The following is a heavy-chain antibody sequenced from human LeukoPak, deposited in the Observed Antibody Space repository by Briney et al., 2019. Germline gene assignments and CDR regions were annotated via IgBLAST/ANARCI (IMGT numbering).Heavy chain of an antibody. CDR2: ISPSGDKT. D-gene: IGHD4-17*01. V-gene: IGHV1-46*01. J-gene: IGHJ4*02. CDR3: ARDSGDYGGYSHFDY. CDR1: GYTFTNHY. Sequence: GASVKVSCKASGYTFTNHYMHWVRQAPGQGLEWLGLISPSGDKTWNAQKFQGRVTMTRDMSTSTVYMELSSLRSEDTAVYYCARDSGDYGGYSHFDYWGQGTLVTVSS.